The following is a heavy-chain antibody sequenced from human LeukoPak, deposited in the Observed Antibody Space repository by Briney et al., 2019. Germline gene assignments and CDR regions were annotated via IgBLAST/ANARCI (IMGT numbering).Heavy chain of an antibody. D-gene: IGHD3-22*01. Sequence: PSETLSLTCAVYGGSFSGYYWSWIRQPPGKGLEWIGEINHSGSTNYNPSLKSRVTISVDTSKNQFSLKLSSVTAADTAVYYCARGPGYYDTXXXAFDIWGQGTMVTVSS. CDR2: INHSGST. V-gene: IGHV4-34*01. CDR1: GGSFSGYY. CDR3: ARGPGYYDTXXXAFDI. J-gene: IGHJ3*02.